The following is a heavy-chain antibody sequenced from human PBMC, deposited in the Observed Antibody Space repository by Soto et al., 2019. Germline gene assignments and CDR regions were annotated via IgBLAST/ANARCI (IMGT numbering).Heavy chain of an antibody. CDR1: GYTFTSYD. J-gene: IGHJ4*02. CDR2: MTPNXGTT. D-gene: IGHD3-10*01. Sequence: ASXKVSCKASGYTFTSYDINWVRQATGQGIESIGXMTPNXGTTGYEQKFXXRVTMTRXXSIRQAYMALSSLRSEDKAVYYCARGNRGGTAYWGKGTLVTVYS. V-gene: IGHV1-8*01. CDR3: ARGNRGGTAY.